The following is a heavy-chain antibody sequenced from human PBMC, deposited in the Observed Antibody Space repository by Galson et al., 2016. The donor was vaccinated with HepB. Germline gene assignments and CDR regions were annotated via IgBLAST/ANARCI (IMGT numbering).Heavy chain of an antibody. CDR1: GYRFTRYG. CDR3: ARQQKDVVVPAAPYGLDV. J-gene: IGHJ6*02. Sequence: QSGAEVKKPGESLKISCKGSGYRFTRYGIAWVRQMPGKGLEWMGIIYPGDSDARYSPSLQGQVIMSADKSISTAYLQWSSLKASDSAIYYCARQQKDVVVPAAPYGLDVWGQGTTVTVSS. CDR2: IYPGDSDA. D-gene: IGHD2-2*01. V-gene: IGHV5-51*01.